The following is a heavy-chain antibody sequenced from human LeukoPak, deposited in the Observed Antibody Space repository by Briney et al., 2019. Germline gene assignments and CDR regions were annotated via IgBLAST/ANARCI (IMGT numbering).Heavy chain of an antibody. J-gene: IGHJ3*02. V-gene: IGHV4-59*08. Sequence: SETLSLTCTVSGGSISSYYWSWIRQPPGKGLEWIGYIYYSGSINYNPSLKSRVTISVDTSKNQFSLKLSSVTAADTAVYYCARRTYYYDSSGPIDAFDIWGQGTMVTVSS. CDR3: ARRTYYYDSSGPIDAFDI. CDR1: GGSISSYY. CDR2: IYYSGSI. D-gene: IGHD3-22*01.